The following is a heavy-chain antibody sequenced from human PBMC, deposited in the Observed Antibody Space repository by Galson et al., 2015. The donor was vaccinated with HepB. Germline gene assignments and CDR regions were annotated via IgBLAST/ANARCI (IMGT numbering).Heavy chain of an antibody. J-gene: IGHJ4*02. V-gene: IGHV3-30*18. Sequence: SLRLSCAASGFTFSNYGMHWVRQAPGKGLEWVAVISYDGSNKYYADSMKGRFTISRDNSKNTLYLQMNSLRAEDTAVYYCAKDPGRHFRSRSYNFDYWGQGTLVTVSS. CDR3: AKDPGRHFRSRSYNFDY. D-gene: IGHD3-3*02. CDR2: ISYDGSNK. CDR1: GFTFSNYG.